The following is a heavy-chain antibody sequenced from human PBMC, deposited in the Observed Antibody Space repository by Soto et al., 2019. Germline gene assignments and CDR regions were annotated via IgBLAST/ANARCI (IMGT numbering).Heavy chain of an antibody. CDR3: ARHDCISSSCYYYYYYVMDV. D-gene: IGHD2-2*01. CDR1: GDTFSSYA. J-gene: IGHJ6*02. Sequence: SVKVFCKASGDTFSSYAISWVRQAPGQGLEWMGGIIPFFDTANYAQQFQGRVTITADESTSTAYMELSSLRSEDTAVYYCARHDCISSSCYYYYYYVMDVWGQGTTVTVSS. CDR2: IIPFFDTA. V-gene: IGHV1-69*13.